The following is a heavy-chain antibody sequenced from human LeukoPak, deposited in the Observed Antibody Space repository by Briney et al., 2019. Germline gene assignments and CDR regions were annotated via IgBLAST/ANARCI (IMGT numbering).Heavy chain of an antibody. V-gene: IGHV4-39*07. J-gene: IGHJ6*03. CDR3: AKNGDRGAYCSGGSCYPYYYYYIDV. D-gene: IGHD2-15*01. CDR1: GGSISSRSYY. CDR2: IYYSGNT. Sequence: SETLSLTCTVSGGSISSRSYYWGWIRQPPGKGLEWIASIYYSGNTYYNPSLKSRVTISGDTSKNQFSLKLSSVTAADTAVYYCAKNGDRGAYCSGGSCYPYYYYYIDVWGKGTTVTISS.